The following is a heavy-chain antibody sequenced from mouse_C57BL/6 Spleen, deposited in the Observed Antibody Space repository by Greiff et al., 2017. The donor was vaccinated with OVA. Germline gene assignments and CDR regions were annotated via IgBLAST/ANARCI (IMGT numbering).Heavy chain of an antibody. J-gene: IGHJ4*01. D-gene: IGHD2-3*01. CDR3: AIYDDPLYAMDY. CDR2: INPNNGGT. Sequence: EVQLQQSGPELVKPGASVKISCKASGYTFTDYYMNWVKQSHGKSLEWIGDINPNNGGTSYNQKFKGKATLTVDKSSSTAYMELRSLTSEDSAVYYCAIYDDPLYAMDYWGQGTSVTVSS. CDR1: GYTFTDYY. V-gene: IGHV1-26*01.